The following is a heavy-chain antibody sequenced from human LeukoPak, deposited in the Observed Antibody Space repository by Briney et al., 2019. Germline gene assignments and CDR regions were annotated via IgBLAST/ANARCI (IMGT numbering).Heavy chain of an antibody. Sequence: GASVKVSCKASGYIFTSYYMYWVRQAPGQGLEWMGIINPSGGSIRYAQKFQGRVTITADKSTSTAYMELSSLRSEDTAVYYCARGGKQLTPSHFDYWGQGTLVTVSS. CDR3: ARGGKQLTPSHFDY. V-gene: IGHV1-46*01. CDR2: INPSGGSI. J-gene: IGHJ4*02. D-gene: IGHD6-13*01. CDR1: GYIFTSYY.